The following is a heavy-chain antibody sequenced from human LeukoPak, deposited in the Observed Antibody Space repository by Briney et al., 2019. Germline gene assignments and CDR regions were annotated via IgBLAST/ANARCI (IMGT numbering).Heavy chain of an antibody. CDR1: GYTFTSYY. Sequence: ASVKVSCKASGYTFTSYYMHWVRLAPGEGLEWMGIINPSGGSTSYAQKFQGRVTMTRDMSTSTVYMELSSLRSEDTAVYYCARDFGGSGWYGWGSYYYYYMDVWGKGTTVTISS. CDR3: ARDFGGSGWYGWGSYYYYYMDV. D-gene: IGHD6-19*01. CDR2: INPSGGST. J-gene: IGHJ6*03. V-gene: IGHV1-46*01.